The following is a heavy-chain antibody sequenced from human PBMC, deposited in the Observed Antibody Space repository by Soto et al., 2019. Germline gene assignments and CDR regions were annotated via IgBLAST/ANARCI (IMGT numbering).Heavy chain of an antibody. CDR2: IDPSDSYT. CDR1: GYSFTSYW. CDR3: VRPPDYYGMDV. J-gene: IGHJ6*02. V-gene: IGHV5-10-1*01. Sequence: GESLKISCKGSGYSFTSYWITWVRQMPGKGLEWMGRIDPSDSYTNYSPSFQGHVTISADKPISTAYLQWSSLKASDTAMYYCVRPPDYYGMDVWGQGTTVTVSS.